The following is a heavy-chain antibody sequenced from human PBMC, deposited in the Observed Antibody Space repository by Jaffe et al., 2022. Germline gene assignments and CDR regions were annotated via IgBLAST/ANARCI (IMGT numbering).Heavy chain of an antibody. J-gene: IGHJ5*02. D-gene: IGHD6-25*01. V-gene: IGHV3-23*01. CDR2: ISGSGGST. CDR3: AKDGSGYSSAGDWFDP. Sequence: EVQLLESGGGLVQPGGSLRLSCAASGFTFSSYAMSWVRQAPGKGLEWVSAISGSGGSTYYADSVKGRFTISRDNSKNTLYLQMNSLRAEDTAVYYCAKDGSGYSSAGDWFDPWGQGTLVTVSS. CDR1: GFTFSSYA.